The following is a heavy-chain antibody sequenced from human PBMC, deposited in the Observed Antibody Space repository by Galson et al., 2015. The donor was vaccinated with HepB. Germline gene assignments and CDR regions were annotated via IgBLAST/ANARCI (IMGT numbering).Heavy chain of an antibody. CDR2: FYYTGNT. J-gene: IGHJ4*02. V-gene: IGHV4-39*01. D-gene: IGHD2-2*01. CDR3: ARHESESKTYAADN. Sequence: TLSLTCTVSGGSISSSSYYWGWLRQPPGKGLEWIGSFYYTGNTHYNPSLKSRVTISGDTSKNQFSLKLNSVTAADTAVYYCARHESESKTYAADNWSQGTLVTVSS. CDR1: GGSISSSSYY.